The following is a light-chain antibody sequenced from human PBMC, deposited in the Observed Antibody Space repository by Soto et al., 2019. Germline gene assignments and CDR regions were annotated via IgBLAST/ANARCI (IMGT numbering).Light chain of an antibody. CDR1: GGYNY. CDR2: EVS. Sequence: QSVLSHPPSASWSPGHSVTISCTGTGGYNYVSWYQQHPGKAPKPLIYEVSKRPSGVPDRFSGSKSGNTAALTVSGLQAEDEADYYCSSHAGRNNVLFGGGTKVTVL. V-gene: IGLV2-8*01. J-gene: IGLJ2*01. CDR3: SSHAGRNNVL.